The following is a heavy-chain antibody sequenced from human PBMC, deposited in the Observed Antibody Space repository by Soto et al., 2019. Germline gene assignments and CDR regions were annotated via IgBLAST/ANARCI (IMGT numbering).Heavy chain of an antibody. D-gene: IGHD3-3*01. CDR1: GGTFSSYG. Sequence: SVKVSCKASGGTFSSYGISWVRQAPGQGLEWMGGIIPIIGTANYAQKFQGRVTLTTDTSTSTAYMELRSLRSDDTAVYYCARVGPYDFWSGYYNPIDYWGQGTLVTVSS. CDR2: IIPIIGTA. CDR3: ARVGPYDFWSGYYNPIDY. V-gene: IGHV1-69*05. J-gene: IGHJ4*02.